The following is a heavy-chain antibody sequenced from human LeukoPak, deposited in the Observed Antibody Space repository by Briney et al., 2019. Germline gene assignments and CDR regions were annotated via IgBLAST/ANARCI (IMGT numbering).Heavy chain of an antibody. D-gene: IGHD3-22*01. Sequence: GESLKISCEGSGYSFTSYCIGWVRRMPGKGLEWVAIIYPGDSDTIYSPSFQGQVTISADNSISTAYLQWSSLKASDTAMYYCARSSDSSGFYDFFGYWGQGTLVTVPS. CDR1: GYSFTSYC. V-gene: IGHV5-51*01. CDR2: IYPGDSDT. CDR3: ARSSDSSGFYDFFGY. J-gene: IGHJ4*02.